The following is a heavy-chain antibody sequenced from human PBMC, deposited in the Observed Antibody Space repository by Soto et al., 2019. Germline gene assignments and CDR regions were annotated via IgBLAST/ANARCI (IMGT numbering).Heavy chain of an antibody. V-gene: IGHV3-11*06. Sequence: QVHLVESGGGLVKPGGSLRLSCATSGFPVSDYYMSWIRQAPGKGLEWLSHISLKSTYTNYADSVKGRFTISRDNTKSSLFLQMNSLGVEDTAVYYCARGGGGGLFEHWGQGVLVTVSS. CDR1: GFPVSDYY. J-gene: IGHJ4*02. CDR2: ISLKSTYT. CDR3: ARGGGGGLFEH. D-gene: IGHD2-21*01.